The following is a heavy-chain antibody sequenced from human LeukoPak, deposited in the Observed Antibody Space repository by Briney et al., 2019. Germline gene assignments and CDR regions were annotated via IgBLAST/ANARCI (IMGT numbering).Heavy chain of an antibody. CDR2: ISGSGGST. J-gene: IGHJ4*02. Sequence: GGSLRLSCAASGFTFSSYAMSWVRQAPGKGVEWVSAISGSGGSTFYADSVKGRFTISRDNSKTTLYLQMNSLRAEDTAVYYCAKDIQEAGSYSSFDYWGQGTLVTVSS. CDR1: GFTFSSYA. CDR3: AKDIQEAGSYSSFDY. D-gene: IGHD1-26*01. V-gene: IGHV3-23*01.